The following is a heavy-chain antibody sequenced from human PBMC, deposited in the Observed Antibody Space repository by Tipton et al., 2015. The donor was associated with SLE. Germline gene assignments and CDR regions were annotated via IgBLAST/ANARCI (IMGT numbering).Heavy chain of an antibody. Sequence: SLRLSCAASGFTFSSYAMSWVRQAPGKGLEWVSAISGSGGGTYYADSVKGRFTISRDNSKNTLYLQMNSLRAEDTAVYYCAKEGGLDDGSGYSFDYWGQGTLVTVSS. J-gene: IGHJ4*02. CDR2: ISGSGGGT. CDR3: AKEGGLDDGSGYSFDY. CDR1: GFTFSSYA. D-gene: IGHD3-22*01. V-gene: IGHV3-23*01.